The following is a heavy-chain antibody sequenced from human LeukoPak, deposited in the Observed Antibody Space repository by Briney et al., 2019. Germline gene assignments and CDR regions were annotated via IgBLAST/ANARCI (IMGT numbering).Heavy chain of an antibody. V-gene: IGHV3-7*01. CDR1: GFPFSTYW. D-gene: IGHD3-3*01. CDR2: INQDGSRE. CDR3: ARDDDVWSGWGH. J-gene: IGHJ4*02. Sequence: GGSLRLSCTASGFPFSTYWLSWVRQAPGKGLEWVANINQDGSREYYAGSVKGRFTIARDNAKNSLYLQMNSLRAEDTAVYYCARDDDVWSGWGHWGRGTLVTVSS.